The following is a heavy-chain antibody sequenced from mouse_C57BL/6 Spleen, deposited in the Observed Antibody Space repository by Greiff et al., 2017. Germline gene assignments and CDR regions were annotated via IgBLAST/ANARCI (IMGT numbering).Heavy chain of an antibody. D-gene: IGHD2-3*01. CDR3: AREGKYDGYPAWFAY. CDR1: GYTFPRYW. V-gene: IGHV1-55*01. Sequence: QVQLQQSGAELVKPGASVKMSCKASGYTFPRYWITWVKQRPGQGLEWIGDIYPGSGSTNYNEKFKSKATLTVDTSSSTAYMQLSSLTSDDSAVYYCAREGKYDGYPAWFAYWGQGTLVTVSA. CDR2: IYPGSGST. J-gene: IGHJ3*01.